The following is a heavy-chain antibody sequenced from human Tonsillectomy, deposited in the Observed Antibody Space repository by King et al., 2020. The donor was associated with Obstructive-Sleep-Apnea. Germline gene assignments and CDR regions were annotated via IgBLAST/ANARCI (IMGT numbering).Heavy chain of an antibody. J-gene: IGHJ6*02. CDR1: GGTFSSYA. V-gene: IGHV1-69*01. Sequence: EQLVQSGAEVKKPGSSVKVSCKASGGTFSSYAISWVRQAPGQGLEWMGGIIPIFGTANYAQQFQGRVTITADPATCQAYMELIIVRSEDTAVYYCARDQAKREAVAGMTYYYGMDVWGQGTTVTVSS. CDR3: ARDQAKREAVAGMTYYYGMDV. D-gene: IGHD6-19*01. CDR2: IIPIFGTA.